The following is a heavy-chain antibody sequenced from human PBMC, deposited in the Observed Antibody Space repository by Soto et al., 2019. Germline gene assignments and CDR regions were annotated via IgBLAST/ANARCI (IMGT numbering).Heavy chain of an antibody. CDR3: ARGRLAARLYYYYYGMDV. J-gene: IGHJ6*02. D-gene: IGHD6-6*01. Sequence: SETLSLTCAVYGGSFSGYYWSWIRQPPGKGLEWIGEINHSGSTNYNPSLKSRVTISVDTSKNQFSLKLSSVTAADTAVYYCARGRLAARLYYYYYGMDVWGQGATVTVSS. CDR2: INHSGST. V-gene: IGHV4-34*01. CDR1: GGSFSGYY.